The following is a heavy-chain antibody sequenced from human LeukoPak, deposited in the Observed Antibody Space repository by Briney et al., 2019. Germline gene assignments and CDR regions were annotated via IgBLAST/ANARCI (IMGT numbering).Heavy chain of an antibody. CDR1: GFTFSSYG. CDR3: ARDQSGRVWDY. V-gene: IGHV3-33*01. CDR2: IWYDGSNK. D-gene: IGHD3-10*01. J-gene: IGHJ4*02. Sequence: GGSLRLSCAASGFTFSSYGMHWVRQAPGKGLEWVAVIWYDGSNKYYADSVKGRFTISRDNSKNTLYLQMNSLRAEDTAVYYCARDQSGRVWDYWGQGTLVTVSS.